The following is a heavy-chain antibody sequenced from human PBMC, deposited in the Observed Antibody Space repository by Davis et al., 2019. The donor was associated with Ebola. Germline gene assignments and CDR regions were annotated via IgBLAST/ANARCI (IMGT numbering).Heavy chain of an antibody. CDR1: GGSISSYY. V-gene: IGHV4-4*07. CDR3: ARENSYGYLSPPNYYYYYMDV. CDR2: IYTSGST. Sequence: PGGSLRLSCTVSGGSISSYYWSWIRQPAGKGLEWIGRIYTSGSTNYNPSLKSRVTMSVDTSKNQFSLKLSSVTAADTAVYYCARENSYGYLSPPNYYYYYMDVWGKGTTVTVSS. J-gene: IGHJ6*03. D-gene: IGHD5-18*01.